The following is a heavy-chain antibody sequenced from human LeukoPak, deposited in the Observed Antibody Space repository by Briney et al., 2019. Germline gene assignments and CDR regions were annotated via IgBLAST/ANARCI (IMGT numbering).Heavy chain of an antibody. D-gene: IGHD1-26*01. Sequence: GGSLRLSCAASGFTFSSYAMSWVRQAPGKGLEWVSAISGSGGSTYYADSVKGRFTISRDNSKNTLFLQMNSLRAEDTAVYYCAKDDIVGATGGHFDYWGQGTLVTVSS. CDR1: GFTFSSYA. CDR2: ISGSGGST. V-gene: IGHV3-23*01. CDR3: AKDDIVGATGGHFDY. J-gene: IGHJ4*02.